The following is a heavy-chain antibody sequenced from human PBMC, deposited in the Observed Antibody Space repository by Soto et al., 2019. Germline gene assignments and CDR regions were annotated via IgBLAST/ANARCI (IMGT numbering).Heavy chain of an antibody. V-gene: IGHV4-31*03. CDR2: IYYSGST. Sequence: SETLSLTCTVSGGSISSGGYYLIWIRQHPGKGLEWIGYIYYSGSTYYNPSRKSRLTISVDTSKNQFSLKLSSVTAADTVVYYCARGTRYPFDYWGQGTLVTVSS. D-gene: IGHD2-2*02. CDR3: ARGTRYPFDY. CDR1: GGSISSGGYY. J-gene: IGHJ4*02.